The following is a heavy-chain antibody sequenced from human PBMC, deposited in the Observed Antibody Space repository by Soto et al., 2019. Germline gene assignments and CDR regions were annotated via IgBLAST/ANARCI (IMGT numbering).Heavy chain of an antibody. CDR2: TYFRSKWYN. J-gene: IGHJ5*02. CDR1: GDSVSSNTAS. CDR3: EKGDNLGPKPGYALDP. D-gene: IGHD5-12*01. Sequence: SQTHSLTCAISGDSVSSNTASWNWIRQSPSRGLEWLGRTYFRSKWYNDYAVSVKSRIIINPDTSNHQFSLQLNSVTPEDTEVYFCEKGDNLGPKPGYALDPRGQGIMVPVSS. V-gene: IGHV6-1*01.